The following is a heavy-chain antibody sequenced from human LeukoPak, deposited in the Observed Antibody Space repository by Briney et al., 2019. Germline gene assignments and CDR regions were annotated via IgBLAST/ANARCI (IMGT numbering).Heavy chain of an antibody. Sequence: PGRSLRLSCAASGFTFSSYAMHWVRQAPGKGLEWVAVISYDGSNKYYADSVKGRFTISRDNSKNTLYLQMNSLRAEDTAVYYCAKDPWVWFGVPPNWFDPWGQGTLVTVSS. V-gene: IGHV3-30-3*01. CDR2: ISYDGSNK. D-gene: IGHD3-10*01. J-gene: IGHJ5*02. CDR1: GFTFSSYA. CDR3: AKDPWVWFGVPPNWFDP.